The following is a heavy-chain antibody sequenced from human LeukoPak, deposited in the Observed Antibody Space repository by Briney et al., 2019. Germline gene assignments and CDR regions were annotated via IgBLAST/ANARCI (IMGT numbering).Heavy chain of an antibody. CDR3: ARDKSWDEDIVVVPADGFDY. Sequence: GGSLRFSCAASGFTFSSYSMNWVRQAPGKGLEWVSYISSSSTTIYYADSVKGRFTISRDNAKNSLYLQMNSLRAEDTAVYYCARDKSWDEDIVVVPADGFDYWGQGTLVTVSS. D-gene: IGHD2-2*01. CDR2: ISSSSTTI. J-gene: IGHJ4*02. CDR1: GFTFSSYS. V-gene: IGHV3-48*01.